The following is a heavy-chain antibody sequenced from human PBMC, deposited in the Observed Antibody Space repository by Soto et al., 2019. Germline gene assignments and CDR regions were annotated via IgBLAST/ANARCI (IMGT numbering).Heavy chain of an antibody. CDR2: IIPIFGTA. CDR3: ARQEKLLWFGELYLPDYYYYGMDV. CDR1: GGTFSSYA. D-gene: IGHD3-10*01. Sequence: QVQLVQSGAEVKKPGSSVKVSCKASGGTFSSYAISWVRQAPGQGLEWMGGIIPIFGTANYAQKFQGRVTITADESTSTAYMELSSLRSEDTAVYYCARQEKLLWFGELYLPDYYYYGMDVWGQGTTVTVSS. V-gene: IGHV1-69*01. J-gene: IGHJ6*02.